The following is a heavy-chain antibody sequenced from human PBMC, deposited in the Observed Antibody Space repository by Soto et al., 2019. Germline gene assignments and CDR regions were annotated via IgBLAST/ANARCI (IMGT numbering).Heavy chain of an antibody. D-gene: IGHD3-3*01. V-gene: IGHV4-4*02. CDR1: GGSISSSNW. Sequence: TLSLTCAVSGGSISSSNWWSWVRQPPGKGLEWIGEIYHSGSTNYNPSLKSRVTISVDKSRNQFSLKLSSVTAADTAVYYCARKTYYDFWSGYPILSGMEVWGQGPTVSAP. CDR3: ARKTYYDFWSGYPILSGMEV. J-gene: IGHJ6*02. CDR2: IYHSGST.